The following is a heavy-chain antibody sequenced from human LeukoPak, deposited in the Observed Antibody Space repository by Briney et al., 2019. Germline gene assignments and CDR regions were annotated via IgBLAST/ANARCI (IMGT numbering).Heavy chain of an antibody. J-gene: IGHJ4*02. CDR1: GYTFTTYY. D-gene: IGHD5-18*01. CDR2: ITPNDGRP. CDR3: ARDQIQVWFVVGRFDY. Sequence: GASVKVSCKTSGYTFTTYYIHWIRQAPGQGLEWMGVITPNDGRPTYAQKFQGRVTVTMDTATSTVYMELGSLESDDTAIYYCARDQIQVWFVVGRFDYWGQGTLVSASS. V-gene: IGHV1-46*01.